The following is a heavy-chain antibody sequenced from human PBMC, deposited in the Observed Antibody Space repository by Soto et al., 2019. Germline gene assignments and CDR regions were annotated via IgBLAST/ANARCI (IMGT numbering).Heavy chain of an antibody. D-gene: IGHD3-10*01. Sequence: SETLCLTCAVYGGSFSGYYWSGIRQPPGKGLEGIGEINHSGSTNYNPSLKRRVTISVDTSKNQFSLKLSSVTAADTAVYYCARGRWGYYYGSGSYPCWFDPWGQGTLVTVSS. CDR2: INHSGST. CDR1: GGSFSGYY. V-gene: IGHV4-34*01. CDR3: ARGRWGYYYGSGSYPCWFDP. J-gene: IGHJ5*02.